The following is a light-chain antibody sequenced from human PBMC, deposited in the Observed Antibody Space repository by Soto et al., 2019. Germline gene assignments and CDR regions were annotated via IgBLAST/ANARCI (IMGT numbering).Light chain of an antibody. CDR2: SNN. CDR1: NSNIGSNT. Sequence: QSVLTQSPSASGTPGQRVTISCSGSNSNIGSNTVNWYQQLPGTAPKPLIYSNNQRPSGVPDRFSGSKSGTSASLAISGLQSEDEADYYCAAWDDSLNAYVFGTGTKLTVL. CDR3: AAWDDSLNAYV. J-gene: IGLJ1*01. V-gene: IGLV1-44*01.